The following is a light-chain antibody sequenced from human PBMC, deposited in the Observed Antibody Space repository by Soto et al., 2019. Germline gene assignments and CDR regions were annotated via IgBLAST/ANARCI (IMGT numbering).Light chain of an antibody. Sequence: EIVLTQSPATLSLSPGERATLSCRASQSVSTYLAWYQQKPGQAPRLLIYDASNRATGIPARFSASGSGTVFTLVISSLEPEDFAVYFCQQRSHWPPITFGRGTRLEIK. V-gene: IGKV3-11*01. CDR1: QSVSTY. J-gene: IGKJ5*01. CDR3: QQRSHWPPIT. CDR2: DAS.